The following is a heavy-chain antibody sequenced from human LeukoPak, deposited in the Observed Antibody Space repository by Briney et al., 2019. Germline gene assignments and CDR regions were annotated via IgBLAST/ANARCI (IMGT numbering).Heavy chain of an antibody. V-gene: IGHV4-34*01. J-gene: IGHJ6*03. Sequence: SSETLSLTRAVYGGSFSGYYWTWIRQTPEKGLEWLGEMNPSGSTNYNPSLKSRVTISVDTSKNQFSLELSSVTAADTAVYYCARGRQDVTMIVIVMTAVSYYLDVWGKGTTVTVS. D-gene: IGHD3-22*01. CDR1: GGSFSGYY. CDR2: MNPSGST. CDR3: ARGRQDVTMIVIVMTAVSYYLDV.